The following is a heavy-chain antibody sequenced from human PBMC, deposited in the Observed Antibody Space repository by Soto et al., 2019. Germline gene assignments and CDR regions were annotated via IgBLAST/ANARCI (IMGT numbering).Heavy chain of an antibody. CDR3: ARVSGGYGSGSYPDY. Sequence: QVQLQESGPGLVKPSETLSLTCTVSGGSISSYYWSWIRQPPGKGLEWIGYIYYSGSTNYNPSLKSRVTISVDTSKNQFSLKLSSVTAADTAVYYCARVSGGYGSGSYPDYWGQGTLVTVSS. CDR2: IYYSGST. CDR1: GGSISSYY. D-gene: IGHD3-10*01. V-gene: IGHV4-59*01. J-gene: IGHJ4*02.